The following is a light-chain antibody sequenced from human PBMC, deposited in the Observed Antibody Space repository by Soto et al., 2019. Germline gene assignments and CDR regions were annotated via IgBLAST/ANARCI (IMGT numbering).Light chain of an antibody. CDR2: DAY. CDR3: QQRHMWPIT. V-gene: IGKV3-11*01. CDR1: QSFRGL. J-gene: IGKJ5*01. Sequence: EVVLTQSPVTLSLSPGGRATLSCMASQSFRGLLAWYQQKPGQAPRVLIYDAYNRATGIPPRFSGSGSGTDFNLTISSLETEDSAVYYCQQRHMWPITFGQGTRLEIK.